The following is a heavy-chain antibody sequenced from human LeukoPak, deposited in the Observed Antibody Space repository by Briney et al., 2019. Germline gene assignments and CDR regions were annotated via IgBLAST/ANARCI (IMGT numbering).Heavy chain of an antibody. D-gene: IGHD1-1*01. Sequence: SETLSLTCTVSGGSISSYYWSWIRQPPGKGLEWIGYIYYSGSTKYNPSLKSRVTISLDTSKNQFSLKVRSVTAADTAVYYCARGSSERGYYNYYYMDVWGKGTTVTVSS. CDR3: ARGSSERGYYNYYYMDV. CDR2: IYYSGST. CDR1: GGSISSYY. V-gene: IGHV4-59*01. J-gene: IGHJ6*03.